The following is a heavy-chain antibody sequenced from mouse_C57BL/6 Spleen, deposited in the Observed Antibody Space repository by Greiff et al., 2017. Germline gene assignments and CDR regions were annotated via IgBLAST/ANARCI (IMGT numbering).Heavy chain of an antibody. CDR1: GFRFNPYA. CDR3: VRLISFAY. Sequence: EAGGGLVPPNGSLTLSCAASGFRFNPYAMLWVRLAPGKGLEWVARIRSNSNNYATYYADSVKGRFTISRDDSESMLYLQMNNLKTEDTAMYYCVRLISFAYWGQGTLVTVSA. CDR2: IRSNSNNYAT. J-gene: IGHJ3*01. V-gene: IGHV10-1*01.